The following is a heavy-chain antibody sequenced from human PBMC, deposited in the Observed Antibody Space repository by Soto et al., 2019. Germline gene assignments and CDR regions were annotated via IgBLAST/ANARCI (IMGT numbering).Heavy chain of an antibody. D-gene: IGHD6-13*01. V-gene: IGHV4-30-2*01. CDR2: IYHSGST. CDR3: ARGGAQSWRQQLSNWLDP. CDR1: GGSISSGGYS. Sequence: QLQLQESGSGLVKPSQTLSLTCAVSGGSISSGGYSWSWIRQPPGKGLEWIGYIYHSGSTYYNPSLKRRVTISVDRSKNQFSLKLSSVTAADTAVYYCARGGAQSWRQQLSNWLDPWGQGTLVTVSS. J-gene: IGHJ5*02.